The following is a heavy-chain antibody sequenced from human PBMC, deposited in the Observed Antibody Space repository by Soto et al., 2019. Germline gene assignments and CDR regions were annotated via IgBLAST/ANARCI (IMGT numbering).Heavy chain of an antibody. CDR2: ISGGGGT. D-gene: IGHD6-6*01. CDR1: GFNFSPYV. V-gene: IGHV3-23*01. Sequence: PGGSLRLSCAASGFNFSPYVMSWIRLSPAQGLEWVSAISGGGGTYYADSVKGRFTISRDNSKGTLWLQMNSLRAEDTAVYYCVKASASARPYYFDYWGHGTLVTVSS. J-gene: IGHJ4*01. CDR3: VKASASARPYYFDY.